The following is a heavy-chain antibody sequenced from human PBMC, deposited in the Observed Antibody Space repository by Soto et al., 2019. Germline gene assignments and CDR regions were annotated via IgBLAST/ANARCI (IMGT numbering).Heavy chain of an antibody. J-gene: IGHJ6*02. Sequence: EVQLLESGGGLVQPGGSLRLSCAASGFTFSTYAMNWVRQAPGNGLEWVSAIRGSGGSIHYADSVKGRFTISRDNSKNTLYLQMNSLTDEDTAVYHCVKGYWKGDVWGQGTTVTVSS. CDR2: IRGSGGSI. CDR3: VKGYWKGDV. V-gene: IGHV3-23*01. D-gene: IGHD1-1*01. CDR1: GFTFSTYA.